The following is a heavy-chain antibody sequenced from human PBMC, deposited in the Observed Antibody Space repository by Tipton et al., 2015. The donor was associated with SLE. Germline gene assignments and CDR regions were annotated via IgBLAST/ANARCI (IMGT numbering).Heavy chain of an antibody. V-gene: IGHV3-30*04. CDR3: ARDLPIYPFDY. Sequence: SLRLSCAASGFTFSTYTMHWVRQAPGKGLEWVAVISYDGSNKYYADSVKGRFTISRDNSKNTLYLQMNSLRAEDTAVYYCARDLPIYPFDYWGQGTLVTVSS. CDR1: GFTFSTYT. D-gene: IGHD5/OR15-5a*01. J-gene: IGHJ4*02. CDR2: ISYDGSNK.